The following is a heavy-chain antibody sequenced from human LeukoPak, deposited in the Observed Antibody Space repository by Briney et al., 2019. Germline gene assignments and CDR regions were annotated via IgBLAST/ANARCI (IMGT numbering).Heavy chain of an antibody. V-gene: IGHV3-7*01. CDR2: IKQDGSEK. CDR3: ARVGYSSSWQGPYYFDY. Sequence: PGGYLRLSCAASGFTFSSYTMNWVRQAPGKGLEWVANIKQDGSEKYYVDSVKGRFTISRDNAKNSLYLQMNSLRAEDTAVYYCARVGYSSSWQGPYYFDYWGQGTLVTVSS. CDR1: GFTFSSYT. J-gene: IGHJ4*02. D-gene: IGHD6-13*01.